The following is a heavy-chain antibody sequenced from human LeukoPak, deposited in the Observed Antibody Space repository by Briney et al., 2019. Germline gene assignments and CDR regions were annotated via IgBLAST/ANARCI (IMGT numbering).Heavy chain of an antibody. J-gene: IGHJ4*02. CDR1: GFTFSSYE. CDR3: ARDLSTVDNNGGY. V-gene: IGHV3-7*03. Sequence: GGSLRLSCAASGFTFSSYEMNWVRQAPGKGLEWVANIKGDGSEKYYVDSVRGRSSISRDNAKKSVYLQMSSLRAEDTAVYYCARDLSTVDNNGGYWGQGTLVTVSS. CDR2: IKGDGSEK. D-gene: IGHD4-23*01.